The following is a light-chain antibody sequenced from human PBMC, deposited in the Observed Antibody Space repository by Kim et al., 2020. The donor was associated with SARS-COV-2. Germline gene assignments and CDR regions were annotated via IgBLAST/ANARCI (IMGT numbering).Light chain of an antibody. CDR3: AAWDDSLNGPV. CDR2: SNN. Sequence: QSVLTQPPSASGTPGQRVVISCSGSSSNIGSNTANWYRQLPGTAPKFLIHSNNQRPSGVPDRFSGSKSGTPASLAISGLQSEDEADYYCAAWDDSLNGPVFGGGTQLTVL. J-gene: IGLJ3*02. V-gene: IGLV1-44*01. CDR1: SSNIGSNT.